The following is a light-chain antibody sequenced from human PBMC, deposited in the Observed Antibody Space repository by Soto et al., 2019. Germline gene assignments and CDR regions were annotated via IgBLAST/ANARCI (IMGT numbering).Light chain of an antibody. J-gene: IGLJ3*02. CDR1: SNDVGGYNY. Sequence: QSALTQPRSESGSPGQSVTISCTGTSNDVGGYNYVSWYQQHPGKAPKLLISDVNKRPSGVPDRFSGSKSGNTASLIISGLQAEDEADYYCCSYAGSSTWVFGGGTKVTVL. V-gene: IGLV2-11*01. CDR3: CSYAGSSTWV. CDR2: DVN.